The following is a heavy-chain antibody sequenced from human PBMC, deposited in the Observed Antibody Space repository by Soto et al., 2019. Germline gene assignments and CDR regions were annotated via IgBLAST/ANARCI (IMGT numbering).Heavy chain of an antibody. V-gene: IGHV4-59*08. CDR1: GGSFSDYY. D-gene: IGHD2-8*01. CDR2: THYSGGA. Sequence: QVQLHESGPGLVKPSETLSLTCTVSGGSFSDYYWSWIRQPPGQGLEWVGYTHYSGGAIYSPSLKRRVIMSVDTTKKQISLRLNSVTAADTAVYYCASGRPSTDCSSGVCYPVAGYFYMDVWGNGTVVSVSS. CDR3: ASGRPSTDCSSGVCYPVAGYFYMDV. J-gene: IGHJ6*03.